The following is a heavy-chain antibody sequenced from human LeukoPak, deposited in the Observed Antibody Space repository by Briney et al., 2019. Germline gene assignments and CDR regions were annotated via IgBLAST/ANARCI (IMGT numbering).Heavy chain of an antibody. V-gene: IGHV4-34*01. Sequence: SETLSLTCAVYGGSFSGYYWSWIRQPPGKGLEWIGEINHSGSTNYNPSLKSRVTISVDTSKNQFSLKLSSVTAADTAVYYCASGVGGSSGSHFDYWGQGTLVTVSS. CDR1: GGSFSGYY. J-gene: IGHJ4*02. CDR2: INHSGST. D-gene: IGHD3-22*01. CDR3: ASGVGGSSGSHFDY.